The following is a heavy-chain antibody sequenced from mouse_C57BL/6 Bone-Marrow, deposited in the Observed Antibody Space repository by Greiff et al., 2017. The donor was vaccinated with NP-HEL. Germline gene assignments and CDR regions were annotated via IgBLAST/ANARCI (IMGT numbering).Heavy chain of an antibody. J-gene: IGHJ4*01. V-gene: IGHV14-2*01. CDR1: GFNITDYY. Sequence: SGAELVKPGASVKLSCTASGFNITDYYMHWVKQRTEQGLEWIGRIDPEDGETKYAPKFQGKATITADTSSNTAYLQLSSLTSEDTAVYYCATPLRPVRDAMDYWGQGTSVTVSS. D-gene: IGHD1-2*01. CDR2: IDPEDGET. CDR3: ATPLRPVRDAMDY.